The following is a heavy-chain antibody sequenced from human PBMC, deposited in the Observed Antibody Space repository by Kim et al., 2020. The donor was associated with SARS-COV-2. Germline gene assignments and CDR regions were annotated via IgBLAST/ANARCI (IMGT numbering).Heavy chain of an antibody. V-gene: IGHV3-21*01. D-gene: IGHD2-2*01. Sequence: GGSLRLSCAASGFTFSSYSMNWVRQAPGKGLEWVSSISSSSSYIYYADSVKGRFTISRDNAKNSLYLQMNSLRAEDTAVYYCAREQYCSSTSCYPLDYWGQGTLVTVSS. CDR2: ISSSSSYI. CDR1: GFTFSSYS. J-gene: IGHJ4*02. CDR3: AREQYCSSTSCYPLDY.